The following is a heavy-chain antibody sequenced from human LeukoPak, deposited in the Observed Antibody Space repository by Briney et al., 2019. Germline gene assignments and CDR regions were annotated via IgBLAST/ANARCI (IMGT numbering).Heavy chain of an antibody. CDR2: IYTSGST. V-gene: IGHV4-4*07. CDR1: GVSISSYY. CDR3: ARLSSSIVNWFDP. J-gene: IGHJ5*02. D-gene: IGHD6-6*01. Sequence: PSETLSLTCTVSGVSISSYYWSWIRQPAGKGLEWIGRIYTSGSTNYNPSLKSRVTISVDTSKNQFSLKMSSVTAADTAVYYCARLSSSIVNWFDPWGQGTLVTVSS.